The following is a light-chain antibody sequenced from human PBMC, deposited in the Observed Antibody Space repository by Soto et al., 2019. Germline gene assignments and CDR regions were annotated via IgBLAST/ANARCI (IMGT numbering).Light chain of an antibody. V-gene: IGLV4-60*02. CDR2: LKSSGTY. CDR3: ETWDSNTRV. J-gene: IGLJ7*01. Sequence: QSVLTQSSSASASLGSSVKLTCTLSSAHSSYIIAWHQQQPGKAPRYLMNLKSSGTYNKGSGVPDRFSGSSSGADRYLTISNHQFEDEPDYYCETWDSNTRVFGGGTQLTVL. CDR1: SAHSSYI.